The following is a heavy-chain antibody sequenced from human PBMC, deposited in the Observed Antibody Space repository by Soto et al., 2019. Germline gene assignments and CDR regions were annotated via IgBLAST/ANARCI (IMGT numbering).Heavy chain of an antibody. Sequence: EVQLLESGGGWVQPGGSLRLSCAASGFTFSSYAMSWVRQAPGKGLEWVSAISGSGGSTYYADSVKGRFTISRDNSKNTLYLQMNSLRAEDTAVYYCANSQATRGSGYDFWPYFDYWGQGTLVTVSS. V-gene: IGHV3-23*01. D-gene: IGHD5-12*01. CDR2: ISGSGGST. CDR3: ANSQATRGSGYDFWPYFDY. J-gene: IGHJ4*02. CDR1: GFTFSSYA.